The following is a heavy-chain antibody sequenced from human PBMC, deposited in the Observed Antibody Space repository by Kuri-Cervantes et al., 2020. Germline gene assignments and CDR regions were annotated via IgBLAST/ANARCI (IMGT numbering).Heavy chain of an antibody. V-gene: IGHV3-30*04. D-gene: IGHD5-18*01. CDR3: GRDPGYSYELGDY. Sequence: GESLKISCAASGFTFSTYVMHWVRQAPGKGLEWVAVISHDGSFKNHADSVKGRFTISRDNAKNSLYLEMSSLRGDDTAVYYCGRDPGYSYELGDYWGQGTLVTVSS. J-gene: IGHJ4*02. CDR2: ISHDGSFK. CDR1: GFTFSTYV.